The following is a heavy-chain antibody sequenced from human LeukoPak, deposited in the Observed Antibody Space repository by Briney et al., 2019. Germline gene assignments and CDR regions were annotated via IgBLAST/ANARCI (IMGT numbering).Heavy chain of an antibody. D-gene: IGHD6-6*01. CDR2: IYTSGST. CDR3: ARLDLIGSSSCFDY. CDR1: GGSISSYY. J-gene: IGHJ4*02. V-gene: IGHV4-4*09. Sequence: SETLSLTCTVPGGSISSYYWSWIRQPPGKGLEWIGYIYTSGSTNYNPSLKSRVTISVDTSKNQFSLKLSSVTAADTAVYYCARLDLIGSSSCFDYWGQRTLVTVSS.